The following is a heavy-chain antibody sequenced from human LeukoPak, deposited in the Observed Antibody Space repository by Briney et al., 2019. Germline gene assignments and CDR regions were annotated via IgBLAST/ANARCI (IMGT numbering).Heavy chain of an antibody. J-gene: IGHJ3*02. CDR1: GFTFDTYW. V-gene: IGHV3-7*01. CDR2: IKQDGSEK. D-gene: IGHD3-10*01. CDR3: ARDLRAVYYGSAFDI. Sequence: GGSLRLSCVASGFTFDTYWMSWVRQAPGKGLEWVANIKQDGSEKDYVDSVKGRFTISRDNAKNSLYLQMNSLRAEDTAVYYCARDLRAVYYGSAFDIWGQGTMVTVSS.